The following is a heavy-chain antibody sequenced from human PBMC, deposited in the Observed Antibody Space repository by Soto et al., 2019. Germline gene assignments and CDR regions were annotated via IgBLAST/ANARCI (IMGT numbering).Heavy chain of an antibody. D-gene: IGHD2-2*01. CDR1: GFTFSSYA. CDR2: ISSNGGST. CDR3: ARKGYCSSTSCYSFDY. J-gene: IGHJ4*02. V-gene: IGHV3-64*01. Sequence: EVQLVESGGGLVQPGGSLRLSCAASGFTFSSYAMHWVRQAPGKGLEYVSAISSNGGSTYYANSVKGRFTISRDNSKNTLYLQMGSLRAEDMAVYYCARKGYCSSTSCYSFDYWGQGTLVTVSS.